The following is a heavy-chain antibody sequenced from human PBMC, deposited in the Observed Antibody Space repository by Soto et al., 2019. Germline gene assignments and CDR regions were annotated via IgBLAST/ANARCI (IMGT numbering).Heavy chain of an antibody. V-gene: IGHV3-53*02. D-gene: IGHD3-3*01. Sequence: EVQLVETGGGLIQPWGSLRLSCAASGFTVSSNYMSWVRQAPGKGLEWVSVIYSGGSTCSADFVNGQFTISRDNSKNTLYLQMNSLRAEDTAVYYYARYDFWSAYYLNWGQGTLVTVSS. CDR1: GFTVSSNY. J-gene: IGHJ4*02. CDR2: IYSGGST. CDR3: ARYDFWSAYYLN.